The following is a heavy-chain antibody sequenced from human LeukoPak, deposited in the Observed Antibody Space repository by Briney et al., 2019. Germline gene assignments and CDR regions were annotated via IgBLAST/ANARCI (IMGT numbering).Heavy chain of an antibody. CDR2: ISSSGSTI. CDR1: GFTFSDYY. D-gene: IGHD3-22*01. J-gene: IGHJ4*02. CDR3: ARAAYYYDSSGYSLRY. V-gene: IGHV3-11*01. Sequence: GGSLRLSCAASGFTFSDYYMSWIRQAPGKGLEWVSYISSSGSTIYYADSVKGRFTIFRDNAKNSLYLQMNSLRAEDTAVYYCARAAYYYDSSGYSLRYWGQGTLVTVSS.